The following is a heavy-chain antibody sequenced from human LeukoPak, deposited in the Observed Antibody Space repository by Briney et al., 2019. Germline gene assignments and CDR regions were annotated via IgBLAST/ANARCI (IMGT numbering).Heavy chain of an antibody. CDR3: ARLGAAAGHFYYYGLDV. D-gene: IGHD6-13*01. Sequence: PSETLSLTCTVSGGSISSYYWSWVRQPPGKGLGWIGYIYYSGSTNYNPSLKSRATISVDTSKNQFSLKLTSVTAADTAVYYCARLGAAAGHFYYYGLDVWGQGTTVTVSS. V-gene: IGHV4-59*08. CDR1: GGSISSYY. J-gene: IGHJ6*02. CDR2: IYYSGST.